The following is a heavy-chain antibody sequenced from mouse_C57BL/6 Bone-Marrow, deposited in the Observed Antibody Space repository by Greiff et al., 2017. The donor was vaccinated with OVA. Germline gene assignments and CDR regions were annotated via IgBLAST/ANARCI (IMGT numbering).Heavy chain of an antibody. CDR2: IYPRSGNT. D-gene: IGHD1-1*01. Sequence: VQLQQSGAELARPGASVKLSCKASGYTFTSYGISWVKQRTGQGLEWIGEIYPRSGNTYYNEKFKGKATLTADKSSSTAYMELRSLTSEDSAVYFCAREGEITTVVARYFDVWGTGTTVTVSS. CDR3: AREGEITTVVARYFDV. CDR1: GYTFTSYG. V-gene: IGHV1-81*01. J-gene: IGHJ1*03.